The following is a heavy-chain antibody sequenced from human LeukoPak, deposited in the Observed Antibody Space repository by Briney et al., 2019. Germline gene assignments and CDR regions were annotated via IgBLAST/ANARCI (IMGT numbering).Heavy chain of an antibody. D-gene: IGHD3-10*01. V-gene: IGHV3-23*01. J-gene: IGHJ4*02. CDR2: ISGSGGST. CDR3: ANYGSGSYLATPGWSY. CDR1: GFTFSSYA. Sequence: GGSLRLSCAASGFTFSSYAMSWVRQAPGKGLEWVSAISGSGGSTYYAGSVKGRFTISRDNSKNSLYLQMTSLRAEDTAVYYCANYGSGSYLATPGWSYWGQGTLVTVSS.